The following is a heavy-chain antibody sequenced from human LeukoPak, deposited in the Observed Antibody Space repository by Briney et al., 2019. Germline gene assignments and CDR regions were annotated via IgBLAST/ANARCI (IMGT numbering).Heavy chain of an antibody. CDR3: ARGGDYATFDY. Sequence: GGSLRLSCAASGFTFSGYWMHWVRQAPGKGLVWVSCFKNDGRSTIYADSVKGRFTISRDNAKNTLYLQMNSLRAEDTSVYYCARGGDYATFDYWGQGTLVTVSS. D-gene: IGHD4-17*01. CDR1: GFTFSGYW. J-gene: IGHJ4*02. V-gene: IGHV3-74*01. CDR2: FKNDGRST.